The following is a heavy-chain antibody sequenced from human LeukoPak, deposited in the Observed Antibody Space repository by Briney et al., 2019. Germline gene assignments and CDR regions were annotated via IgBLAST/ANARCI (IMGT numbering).Heavy chain of an antibody. Sequence: PGGSLRLSCAASGFTFSSYEMNWVRQAPGKGLEWVSYISSSGSNIYYVDSVKGRFTISRDNAKNSLYLQMNSLRAEDTAVYYCARDIKVGATKYYFDYWGQGTLVTVSS. CDR3: ARDIKVGATKYYFDY. CDR1: GFTFSSYE. J-gene: IGHJ4*02. D-gene: IGHD1-26*01. CDR2: ISSSGSNI. V-gene: IGHV3-48*03.